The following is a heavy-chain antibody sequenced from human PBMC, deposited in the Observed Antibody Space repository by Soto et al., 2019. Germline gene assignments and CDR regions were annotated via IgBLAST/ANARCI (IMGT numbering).Heavy chain of an antibody. CDR1: GDTSSSYA. J-gene: IGHJ4*02. CDR2: IIPMFGPP. CDR3: ARGGENREWLIYFDH. V-gene: IGHV1-69*01. D-gene: IGHD5-12*01. Sequence: QVHLVQSGSEVKKPGSSVKVSCKSSGDTSSSYAINWVRQAPGQGLEWMGGIIPMFGPPKYAPKYQRRVTITADETTSTAYLEVSSLRPDDAAVYFCARGGENREWLIYFDHWGLGTLVTVSS.